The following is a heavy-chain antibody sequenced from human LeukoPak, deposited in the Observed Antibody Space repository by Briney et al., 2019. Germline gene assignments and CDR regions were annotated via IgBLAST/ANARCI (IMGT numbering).Heavy chain of an antibody. CDR2: IRYDGNDH. D-gene: IGHD6-13*01. V-gene: IGHV3-33*01. CDR3: ARWGIALDL. CDR1: GFTFSRYG. Sequence: GRSLRLSCAGSGFTFSRYGMHWVRQAPGKGLEWVALIRYDGNDHWYGDSAKGRFTISRDNSKDTVYLQVDSLRDEDTAVYYCARWGIALDLWGQGTMVTVSS. J-gene: IGHJ3*01.